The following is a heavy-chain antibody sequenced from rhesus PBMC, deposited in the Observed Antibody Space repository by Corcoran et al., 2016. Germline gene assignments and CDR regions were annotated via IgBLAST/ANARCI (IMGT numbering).Heavy chain of an antibody. CDR1: CGSIRTHY. V-gene: IGHV4S11*01. Sequence: QVQLQESGPGLVKPFETLSPPCAVSCGSIRTHYSSCLLPDPGKGLEWIGYIYGSGSSTNYNPSLKSRVTLSVDTSKNQLSLKLSSVTAADTAVYYCARHGYSGSYYGYWGQGVLVTVSS. CDR3: ARHGYSGSYYGY. J-gene: IGHJ4*01. CDR2: IYGSGSST. D-gene: IGHD3-16*01.